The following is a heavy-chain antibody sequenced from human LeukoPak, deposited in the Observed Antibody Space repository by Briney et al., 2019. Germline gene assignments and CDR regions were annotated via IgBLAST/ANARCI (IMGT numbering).Heavy chain of an antibody. CDR2: MSGSGGST. Sequence: GGSLRLSCAASGFTFSSYAMSWVRQAPGRGLEWVSAMSGSGGSTYYADSVKGRFTISRDNSKNTLYLQMNSLRAEDTAVYYCARVQWLFRDAFDIWGQGTMVTVSS. CDR1: GFTFSSYA. CDR3: ARVQWLFRDAFDI. V-gene: IGHV3-23*01. J-gene: IGHJ3*02. D-gene: IGHD6-19*01.